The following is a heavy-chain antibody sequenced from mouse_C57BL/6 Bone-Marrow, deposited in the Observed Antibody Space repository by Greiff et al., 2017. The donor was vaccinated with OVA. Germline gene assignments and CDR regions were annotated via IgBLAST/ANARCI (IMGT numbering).Heavy chain of an antibody. CDR3: ARKGSSPGWFAY. V-gene: IGHV1-42*01. CDR2: INPSTGGT. CDR1: GYSFTGYY. J-gene: IGHJ3*01. D-gene: IGHD1-1*01. Sequence: VQLQQSGPELVKPGASVKVSCKASGYSFTGYYMNWVKQSPEKSLEWIGEINPSTGGTTYNQKFKAKATLTVDKSSSTAYMQLKSLTSEDSAVYYCARKGSSPGWFAYWGQGTLVTVSA.